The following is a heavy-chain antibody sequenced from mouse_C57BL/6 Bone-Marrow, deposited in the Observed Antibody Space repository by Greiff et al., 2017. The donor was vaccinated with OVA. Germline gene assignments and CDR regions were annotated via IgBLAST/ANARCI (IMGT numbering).Heavy chain of an antibody. CDR2: FTMYSDAT. Sequence: LKESGAELVRPGSSVKLSCKDSYFAFTASAMHWVKQSPGQGLEWIGSFTMYSDATEYSENFKGKATLTANTSSSTAYMELSSLTAEDSEVYYCASGSCVDCWGQGTVVTVSA. CDR3: ASGSCVDC. CDR1: YFAFTASA. D-gene: IGHD1-1*02. V-gene: IGHV1-49*01. J-gene: IGHJ3*01.